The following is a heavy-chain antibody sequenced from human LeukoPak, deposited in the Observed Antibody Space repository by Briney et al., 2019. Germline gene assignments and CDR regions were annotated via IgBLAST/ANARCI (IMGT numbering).Heavy chain of an antibody. D-gene: IGHD4-11*01. CDR2: IWSDGSNR. CDR1: GFIYSHYG. Sequence: GGSLRLSCAASGFIYSHYGMHWVRQAPGKGLEWVAVIWSDGSNRFYAGSVKGRFTISRDNSQNTLFLQMNSLRAEDTAMYYCARDAQRGFDYSNSLEYWGHGTLITVSS. J-gene: IGHJ4*01. CDR3: ARDAQRGFDYSNSLEY. V-gene: IGHV3-33*01.